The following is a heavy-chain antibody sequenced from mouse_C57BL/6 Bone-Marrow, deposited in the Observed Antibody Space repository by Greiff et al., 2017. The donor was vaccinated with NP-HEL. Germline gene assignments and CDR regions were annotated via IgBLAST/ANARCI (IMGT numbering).Heavy chain of an antibody. V-gene: IGHV1-76*01. CDR1: GYTFTDYY. Sequence: VQLQQSGAELVRPGASVKLSCKASGYTFTDYYINWVKQRPGQGLEWIARIYPGSGNTYYNEKLKGQATLTAEKSSSTAYMQLSSLTSEDSAVYFCASSSGFYYGDYWGQGTTLTVSS. CDR2: IYPGSGNT. CDR3: ASSSGFYYGDY. J-gene: IGHJ2*01. D-gene: IGHD2-1*01.